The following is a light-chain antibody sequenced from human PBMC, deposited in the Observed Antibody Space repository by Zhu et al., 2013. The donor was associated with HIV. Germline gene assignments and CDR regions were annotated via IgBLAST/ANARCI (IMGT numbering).Light chain of an antibody. CDR2: KDS. CDR3: NSRDSSGNHPV. Sequence: SYVLTQPPSVSVAPGKTARITCGGNNIGSKSVHWYQQKPGQAPVLVIYKDSERPSGIPERFSGSSSGNTASLTITGAQAEDEADYYCNSRDSSGNHPVFGGGTKLTVL. V-gene: IGLV3-21*01. J-gene: IGLJ2*01. CDR1: NIGSKS.